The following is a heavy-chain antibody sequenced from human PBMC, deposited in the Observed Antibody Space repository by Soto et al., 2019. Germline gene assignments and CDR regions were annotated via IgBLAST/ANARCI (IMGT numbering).Heavy chain of an antibody. CDR2: ISYDESKK. Sequence: PGGSLRLSCGASRLTFSSYGMHWVRQAPGKGLEWVALISYDESKKYYADSVKGRFTISRDNSKNTLYLQMNSLRAEDTAVYYCAKDQAGAFDIWGQGTMVTVSS. J-gene: IGHJ3*02. CDR3: AKDQAGAFDI. CDR1: RLTFSSYG. D-gene: IGHD6-25*01. V-gene: IGHV3-30*18.